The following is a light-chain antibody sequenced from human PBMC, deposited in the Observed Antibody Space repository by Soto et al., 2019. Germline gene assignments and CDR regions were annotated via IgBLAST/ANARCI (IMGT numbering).Light chain of an antibody. CDR2: EVN. Sequence: QCLLTQPPSASGSPGQSFAISCTGTSSDVGGYNYVSWYQQHPGKAPKLMIYEVNKRPSGVPDRFSGSKSGNTASLTVSGLQAEDEADYYCSSYAGSNTYVFGSGTK. CDR1: SSDVGGYNY. J-gene: IGLJ1*01. V-gene: IGLV2-8*01. CDR3: SSYAGSNTYV.